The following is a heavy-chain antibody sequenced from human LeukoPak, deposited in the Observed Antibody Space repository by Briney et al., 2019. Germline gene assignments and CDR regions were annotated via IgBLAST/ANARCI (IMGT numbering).Heavy chain of an antibody. Sequence: GGSLRLSCAASGFTFSGSAMHWVRQASGKGLEWVGRIRSKANSYATAYAASVKGRFTISRDDSKNTAYLRMNSLKTEDTAVYYCTRLAAAGPLFDYWGQGTLVTVSS. J-gene: IGHJ4*02. D-gene: IGHD6-13*01. CDR3: TRLAAAGPLFDY. CDR2: IRSKANSYAT. CDR1: GFTFSGSA. V-gene: IGHV3-73*01.